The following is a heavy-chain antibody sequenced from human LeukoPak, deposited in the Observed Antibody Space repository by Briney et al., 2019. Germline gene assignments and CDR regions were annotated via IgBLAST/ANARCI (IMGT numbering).Heavy chain of an antibody. CDR2: IYQSGSP. J-gene: IGHJ4*02. CDR1: GASISSPFW. V-gene: IGHV4-4*02. Sequence: SETLSLTCAVSGASISSPFWWSWVRQTPGKGLEWIGEIYQSGSPNYNPSLKSRVTMSVDKSKNLVFLRLMSVTAADTAVYYCARTYYYDSSGYYFDYWGQGTLVTVSS. D-gene: IGHD3-22*01. CDR3: ARTYYYDSSGYYFDY.